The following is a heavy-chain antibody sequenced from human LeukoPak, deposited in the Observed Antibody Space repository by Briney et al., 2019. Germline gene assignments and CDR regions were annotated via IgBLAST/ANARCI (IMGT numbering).Heavy chain of an antibody. CDR3: AKDAYCGGDCYSNWFDP. Sequence: PGGSLRLSCAASGFTFSDYYMSWIRQAPGKGLEWVSYISSSGSTIYYADSVKGRFTISRDNAKNSLYLQMNSLRAEDTAVYYCAKDAYCGGDCYSNWFDPWGQGTLVTVSS. V-gene: IGHV3-11*01. CDR2: ISSSGSTI. J-gene: IGHJ5*02. D-gene: IGHD2-21*02. CDR1: GFTFSDYY.